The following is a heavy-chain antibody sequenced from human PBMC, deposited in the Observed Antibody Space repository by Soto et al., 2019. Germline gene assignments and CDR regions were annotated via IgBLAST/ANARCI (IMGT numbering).Heavy chain of an antibody. Sequence: QVQLVESGGGVVQPGRSLRLSCAASGFTFSSYAMHWVRQAPGKGLEWVAVISYDGSNKYYADSVKGRFTISRDNSKNTLYLQMNSLRAEDTAVYYCARDRARVLTPGYFDYWGQGTLVTVSS. CDR1: GFTFSSYA. D-gene: IGHD6-13*01. V-gene: IGHV3-30-3*01. J-gene: IGHJ4*02. CDR2: ISYDGSNK. CDR3: ARDRARVLTPGYFDY.